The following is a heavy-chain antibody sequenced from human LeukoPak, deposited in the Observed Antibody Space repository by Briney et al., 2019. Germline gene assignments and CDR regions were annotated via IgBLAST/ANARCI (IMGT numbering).Heavy chain of an antibody. CDR3: ARGLSPVYYYYYYMDV. CDR1: GGTFSSYA. J-gene: IGHJ6*03. D-gene: IGHD3-16*02. Sequence: GASVKVSCKASGGTFSSYAISWVRQAPGQGLEWMGGIIPIFGTANYAQKFQGRVTITTDESTSTAYMELSSLRSEDTAVYYCARGLSPVYYYYYYMDVWGKGTMVTVSS. V-gene: IGHV1-69*05. CDR2: IIPIFGTA.